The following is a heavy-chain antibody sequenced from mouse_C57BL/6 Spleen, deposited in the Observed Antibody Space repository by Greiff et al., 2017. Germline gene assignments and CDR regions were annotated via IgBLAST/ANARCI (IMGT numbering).Heavy chain of an antibody. CDR3: ARDGNYSYYFDY. Sequence: LQQSGASVKISCKASGYAFSSSCMNWVKQRPGKGLEWIGRIYPGDGDTNYNGKFKGKATLTADKSSSTAYMQLSRLTSEDSAVYFCARDGNYSYYFDYWGQGTTLTVSS. J-gene: IGHJ2*01. D-gene: IGHD2-1*01. CDR1: GYAFSSSC. CDR2: IYPGDGDT. V-gene: IGHV1-82*01.